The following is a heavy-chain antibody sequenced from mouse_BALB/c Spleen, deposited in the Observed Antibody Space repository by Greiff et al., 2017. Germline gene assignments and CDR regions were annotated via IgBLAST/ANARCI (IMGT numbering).Heavy chain of an antibody. CDR2: ISTYYGDA. Sequence: QVQLQQSGAELVRPGVSVKFSCKGSGYTFTDYAMHWVKQSHAQSLEWIGVISTYYGDASYNQKFKGKATMTVDKSSSTAYMELARLTSEESAIYYCARRGGSSSMDYWGQGTSVTVSS. CDR1: GYTFTDYA. J-gene: IGHJ4*01. CDR3: ARRGGSSSMDY. D-gene: IGHD1-1*01. V-gene: IGHV1S137*01.